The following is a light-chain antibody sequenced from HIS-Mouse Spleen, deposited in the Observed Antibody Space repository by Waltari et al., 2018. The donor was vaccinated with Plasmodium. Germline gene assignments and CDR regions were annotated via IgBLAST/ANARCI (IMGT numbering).Light chain of an antibody. J-gene: IGKJ1*01. V-gene: IGKV4-1*01. CDR3: QQYYSSWT. CDR1: QSVLYSSNNKNY. CDR2: WAS. Sequence: DIVLTQSPDSLAVSLDERAPINCKSSQSVLYSSNNKNYLAWYQQKPGQPPKLLIYWASTRESGVPDRFSGSGSGTDFTLTISSLQAEDVAVYYCQQYYSSWTFGQGTKVEIK.